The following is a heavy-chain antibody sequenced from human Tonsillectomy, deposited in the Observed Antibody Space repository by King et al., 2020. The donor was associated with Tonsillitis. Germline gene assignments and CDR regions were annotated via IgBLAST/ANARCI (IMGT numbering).Heavy chain of an antibody. CDR3: ARSLFPNDSFDY. V-gene: IGHV1-2*04. CDR1: GYTFTGYY. J-gene: IGHJ4*02. Sequence: VQLVESGAEVKKPGASVKVSCKASGYTFTGYYMHGVRQAPGQGLEWMGWINPNSGGTKYAQKFQGWVTMTRDTSISTAYMELSRLRSDDTAVYYCARSLFPNDSFDYWGQGTLVTVSS. D-gene: IGHD3-10*02. CDR2: INPNSGGT.